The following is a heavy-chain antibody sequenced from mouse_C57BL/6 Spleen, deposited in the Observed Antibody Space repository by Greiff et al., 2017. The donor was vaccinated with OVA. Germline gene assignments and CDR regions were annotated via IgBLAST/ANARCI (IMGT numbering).Heavy chain of an antibody. CDR2: ISSGSSTI. V-gene: IGHV5-17*01. Sequence: EVMLVESGGGLVKPGGSLKLSCAASGFTFSDYGMHWVRQAPEKGLEWVAYISSGSSTIYYADTVKGRFTFSGDNAKNTLFLQMTSLRSEDAAMYYCARSNDYGYYFDYWGQGTTLTVSS. J-gene: IGHJ2*01. CDR3: ARSNDYGYYFDY. CDR1: GFTFSDYG. D-gene: IGHD1-1*01.